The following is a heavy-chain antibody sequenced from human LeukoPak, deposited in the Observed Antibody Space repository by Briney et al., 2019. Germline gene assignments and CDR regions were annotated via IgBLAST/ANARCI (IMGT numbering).Heavy chain of an antibody. CDR3: ARVHRGNSATFDS. D-gene: IGHD2/OR15-2a*01. V-gene: IGHV3-21*01. CDR1: GFTFSSYS. CDR2: ISSSSSYI. J-gene: IGHJ4*02. Sequence: KPGGSLRLSCAASGFTFSSYSMNWVRQAPGKGLEWVSSISSSSSYIYYADSVKGRFTISRDNAKNSLYLQMNSLRAEDTAVYYCARVHRGNSATFDSWGQGILVTVSS.